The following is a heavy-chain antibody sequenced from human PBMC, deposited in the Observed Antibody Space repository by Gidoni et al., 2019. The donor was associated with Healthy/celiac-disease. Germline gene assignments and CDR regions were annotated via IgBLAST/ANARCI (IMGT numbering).Heavy chain of an antibody. CDR3: AREGIGYYHAFDI. CDR1: GFTFSSYA. CDR2: ISYDGSNK. Sequence: QVQLVESGGGVVQPGRSLRLSCAASGFTFSSYAMHWVRQAPGKGLEWVAVISYDGSNKYYADSVKGRFTISRDNSKNTLYLQMNSLRAEDTAVYYCAREGIGYYHAFDIWGQGTMVTVSS. J-gene: IGHJ3*02. D-gene: IGHD3-22*01. V-gene: IGHV3-30-3*01.